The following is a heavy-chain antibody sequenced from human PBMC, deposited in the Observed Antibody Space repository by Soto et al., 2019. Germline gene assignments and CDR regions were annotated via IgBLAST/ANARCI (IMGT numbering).Heavy chain of an antibody. CDR2: ISSSSSTI. CDR3: ARRLLGRLYGDRIPTDFHY. J-gene: IGHJ4*02. CDR1: GFTFSSYS. D-gene: IGHD4-17*01. Sequence: EVQLVESGGGLVQPGGSLRLSCAASGFTFSSYSMNWVRQAPGKGLEWVSYISSSSSTIYYADSVKGRFTISRDNAKNSLYLQMNALIDEETAVYYCARRLLGRLYGDRIPTDFHYWGQGTLVTVAS. V-gene: IGHV3-48*02.